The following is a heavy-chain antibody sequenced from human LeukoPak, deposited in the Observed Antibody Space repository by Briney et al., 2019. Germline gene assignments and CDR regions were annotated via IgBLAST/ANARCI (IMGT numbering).Heavy chain of an antibody. J-gene: IGHJ6*02. CDR2: ISGSGGST. CDR1: GFTFSSYA. CDR3: AKTLKDFWSGYYDYYYYGMDV. D-gene: IGHD3-3*01. V-gene: IGHV3-23*01. Sequence: PGGSLRLSCAASGFTFSSYAMSWVRQAPGKGLEWVSAISGSGGSTYYADSVKGRFTISRDNSKNTLYLQMNSLRAEDTAVYYCAKTLKDFWSGYYDYYYYGMDVWGQGTTVTVSS.